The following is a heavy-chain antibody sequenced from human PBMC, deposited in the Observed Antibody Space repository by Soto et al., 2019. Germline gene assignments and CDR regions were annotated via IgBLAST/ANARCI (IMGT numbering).Heavy chain of an antibody. D-gene: IGHD3-10*01. Sequence: QVQLVESGGGVVQSGRSLRLSCTTSGFTFSNYGMHWVRQAPGKGLEWLAIRWYDVNDYYHADSVKGRFTISRDNSKNTIYLQMNSLRPEDTAVYYCARDFGDGFDYWGQGALVTVSS. V-gene: IGHV3-33*01. CDR2: RWYDVNDY. CDR1: GFTFSNYG. J-gene: IGHJ4*02. CDR3: ARDFGDGFDY.